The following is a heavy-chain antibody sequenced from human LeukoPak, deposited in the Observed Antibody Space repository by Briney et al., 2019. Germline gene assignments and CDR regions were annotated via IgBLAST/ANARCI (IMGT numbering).Heavy chain of an antibody. CDR2: IYYSGST. CDR3: ARGWGSSKTLAPYYMDV. Sequence: SETLSLTCTVSGGSISSYYWSWIRQPPGKGLEWIGYIYYSGSTNYNPSLKSRVTISVDTSKNQFSLKLSSVTAADTAVYYCARGWGSSKTLAPYYMDVWGKGTTVTISS. D-gene: IGHD6-13*01. V-gene: IGHV4-59*01. CDR1: GGSISSYY. J-gene: IGHJ6*03.